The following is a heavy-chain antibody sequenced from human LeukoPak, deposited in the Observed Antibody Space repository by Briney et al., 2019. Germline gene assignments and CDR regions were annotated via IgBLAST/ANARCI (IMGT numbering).Heavy chain of an antibody. V-gene: IGHV4-59*01. J-gene: IGHJ6*03. D-gene: IGHD1-1*01. CDR1: GGSISSYY. CDR3: ARVSWFPGTSYYYMDV. Sequence: PSETLSLTCTASGGSISSYYWSWIRQPPGKGLEWFGYIYDSGTTNYNPSLKSRVTISVDTSKNQFSLKLSSVTAADTAVYFCARVSWFPGTSYYYMDVWGKGTTVTVSS. CDR2: IYDSGTT.